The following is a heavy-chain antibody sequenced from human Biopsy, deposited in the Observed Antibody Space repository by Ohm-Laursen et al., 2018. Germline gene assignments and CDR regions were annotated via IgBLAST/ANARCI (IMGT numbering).Heavy chain of an antibody. V-gene: IGHV3-21*01. CDR2: INSDASYI. J-gene: IGHJ6*02. D-gene: IGHD2-8*01. CDR1: TFIFSSDS. Sequence: SLRLSCAASTFIFSSDSVNWVRQAPGKGLEWVSYINSDASYIYYGVSVMGRFTISSDNAKNSVYLQMNSLRVEDTAVYYCARDDGFYARTSGMDVWGQGTTVTVSS. CDR3: ARDDGFYARTSGMDV.